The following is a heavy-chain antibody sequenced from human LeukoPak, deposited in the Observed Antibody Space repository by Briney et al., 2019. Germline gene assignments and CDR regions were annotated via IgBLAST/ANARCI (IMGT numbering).Heavy chain of an antibody. V-gene: IGHV1-46*01. Sequence: ASVKVSCKASGYSFTSYGISWVRQAPGQGLEWMGIINPSGGSTSYAQKFQGRVTMTRDMSTSTVYMELSSLRSEDTAVYYWARDYYYDSSGYFDYWGQGTLVTVSS. CDR3: ARDYYYDSSGYFDY. D-gene: IGHD3-22*01. CDR2: INPSGGST. J-gene: IGHJ4*02. CDR1: GYSFTSYG.